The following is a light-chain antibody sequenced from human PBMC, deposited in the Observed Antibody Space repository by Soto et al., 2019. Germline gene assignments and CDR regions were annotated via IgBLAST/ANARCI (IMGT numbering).Light chain of an antibody. Sequence: EIVLTQSPGTLSLSPGDTATLSCRASQSVSSNNLAWYHQKPGQTPRLLIYGASSSATGIPDRFSGSGSGTDFTLTISRLEPEDFAVYYCQQYDNSITFGQGTRLEI. CDR3: QQYDNSIT. CDR1: QSVSSNN. V-gene: IGKV3-20*01. CDR2: GAS. J-gene: IGKJ5*01.